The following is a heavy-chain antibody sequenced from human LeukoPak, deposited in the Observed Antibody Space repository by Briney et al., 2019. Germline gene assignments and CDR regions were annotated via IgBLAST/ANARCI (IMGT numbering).Heavy chain of an antibody. D-gene: IGHD3-3*01. CDR2: IIPIFGTA. CDR3: ARDLSAMEYYYGMDV. J-gene: IGHJ6*02. CDR1: GGTFSSYA. Sequence: SVKVSCTASGGTFSSYAISWVRQAPGQGLEWMGGIIPIFGTANYAQKFQGRVTITADESTSTAYMELSSLRSEDTAVYYCARDLSAMEYYYGMDVWGQGTTVTVSS. V-gene: IGHV1-69*13.